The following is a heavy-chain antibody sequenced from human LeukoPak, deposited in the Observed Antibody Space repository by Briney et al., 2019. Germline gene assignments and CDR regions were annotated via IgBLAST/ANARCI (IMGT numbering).Heavy chain of an antibody. CDR1: GFTVSSNY. CDR2: IYSGGNT. D-gene: IGHD3-22*01. V-gene: IGHV3-53*01. Sequence: GGSLRLSCAASGFTVSSNYMSGVRQAPGKGVEGVSVIYSGGNTYYADSVKGRFTISRDNSKNTLYLQMNSLRAEDTAVYYCARAVSSGYDPFDYWGQGTLVTVSS. J-gene: IGHJ4*02. CDR3: ARAVSSGYDPFDY.